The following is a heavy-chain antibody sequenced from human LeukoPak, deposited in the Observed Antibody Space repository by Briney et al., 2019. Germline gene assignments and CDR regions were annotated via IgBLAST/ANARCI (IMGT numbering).Heavy chain of an antibody. V-gene: IGHV3-21*01. D-gene: IGHD5-24*01. CDR3: ARDRNTGDGYNN. CDR2: ISSSSSYI. CDR1: GFTFSSYS. Sequence: GGSLRLSCAASGFTFSSYSMNWVRQAPGKGLEWVSSISSSSSYIYYADSVKGRFTISRDNAKNPLYLQMKSLRAEDTAVYYCARDRNTGDGYNNWGQGTLVTVSS. J-gene: IGHJ4*02.